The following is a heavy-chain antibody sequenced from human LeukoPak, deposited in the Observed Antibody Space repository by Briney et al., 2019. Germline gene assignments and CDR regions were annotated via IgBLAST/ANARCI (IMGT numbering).Heavy chain of an antibody. J-gene: IGHJ4*02. CDR1: GGSISSYY. CDR2: IYYSGST. Sequence: SEPLSLTFTVSGGSISSYYWSWIRPPPGKGLEWIGDIYYSGSTNYDPSLKSRVTISVDTSKNQFSLKLSSVTAADTAVYYCARGGSSSWYAVKFDYWGQGTLVTVSS. V-gene: IGHV4-59*01. CDR3: ARGGSSSWYAVKFDY. D-gene: IGHD6-13*01.